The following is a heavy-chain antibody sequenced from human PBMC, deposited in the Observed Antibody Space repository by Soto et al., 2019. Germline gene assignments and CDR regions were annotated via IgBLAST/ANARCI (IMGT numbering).Heavy chain of an antibody. J-gene: IGHJ5*02. D-gene: IGHD3-22*01. CDR3: ARQGGEVVSPWTGWFDP. Sequence: SETLSLTCTVSGGSISSSSYYWGWIRQPPGKGLEWIGEINHSGSTNYNPSLKSRVTISVDTSKNQFSLKLSSVTAADTAVYYCARQGGEVVSPWTGWFDPWDQGTLVTVSS. V-gene: IGHV4-39*01. CDR1: GGSISSSSYY. CDR2: INHSGST.